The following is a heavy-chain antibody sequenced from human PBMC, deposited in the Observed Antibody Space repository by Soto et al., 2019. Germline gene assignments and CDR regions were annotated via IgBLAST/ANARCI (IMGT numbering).Heavy chain of an antibody. Sequence: VRQAPGKGLEWVSVIYSGGSTYYADSVKGRFTISRDNSNNTLYLQMNSLRAEDTAVYYCARARGWYIDYWGQGTLVTVSS. D-gene: IGHD5-12*01. CDR2: IYSGGST. V-gene: IGHV3-53*01. CDR3: ARARGWYIDY. J-gene: IGHJ4*02.